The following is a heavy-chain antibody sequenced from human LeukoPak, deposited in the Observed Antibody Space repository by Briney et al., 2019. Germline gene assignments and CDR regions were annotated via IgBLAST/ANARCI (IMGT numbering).Heavy chain of an antibody. J-gene: IGHJ4*02. Sequence: PSETLSLTCAVYGGSFSGYYWSWIRQPPGKGLEWIGSIYYSGRTYYNPSLKSRVTISVDTSKNQFSLKPNSVTATDTAVYYCARHYGPWGQGTLVTVSS. D-gene: IGHD3-16*01. CDR1: GGSFSGYY. CDR2: IYYSGRT. V-gene: IGHV4-34*01. CDR3: ARHYGP.